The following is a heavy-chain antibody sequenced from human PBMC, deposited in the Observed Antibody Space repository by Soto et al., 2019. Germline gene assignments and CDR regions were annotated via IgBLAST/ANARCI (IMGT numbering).Heavy chain of an antibody. CDR1: GFTFSSYA. J-gene: IGHJ6*02. Sequence: GGSLRLSCAASGFTFSSYAMSWVRQAPGKGLEWVSAISGSGGSTYYADSVKGRFPISRDNSKNTLYLQMNSLRAEDTAVYYCAKVGRPTSIVVVPAAMGNYYYYGMDVWGQGTTVTVYS. CDR3: AKVGRPTSIVVVPAAMGNYYYYGMDV. V-gene: IGHV3-23*01. CDR2: ISGSGGST. D-gene: IGHD2-2*01.